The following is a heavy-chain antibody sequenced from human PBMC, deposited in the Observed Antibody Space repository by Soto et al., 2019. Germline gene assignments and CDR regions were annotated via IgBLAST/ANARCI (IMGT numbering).Heavy chain of an antibody. D-gene: IGHD5-12*01. Sequence: PGGSLRHSCAASGFDFSRYAISWVRQAPGQGLQWVSVITGGGTSIYYAASVKGRFSIARDKSSNTLVLHMSSLRAEDTALYYCAKHQYSFAHYIDHWGQGTQVTVSS. J-gene: IGHJ4*02. CDR1: GFDFSRYA. V-gene: IGHV3-23*01. CDR2: ITGGGTSI. CDR3: AKHQYSFAHYIDH.